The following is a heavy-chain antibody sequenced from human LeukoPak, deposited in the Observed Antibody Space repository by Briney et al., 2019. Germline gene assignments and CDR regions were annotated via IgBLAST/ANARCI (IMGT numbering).Heavy chain of an antibody. J-gene: IGHJ4*02. Sequence: ASVKVSCKASGGTFSSYAISWVRQAPGQGLEWMGWINPNSGGTNYAQKFQGRVTMTRDTSISTAYMELSRLRSDDTAVYYCARRRSISSWYDYWGQGTLVTVSS. CDR3: ARRRSISSWYDY. CDR2: INPNSGGT. V-gene: IGHV1-2*02. CDR1: GGTFSSYA. D-gene: IGHD6-13*01.